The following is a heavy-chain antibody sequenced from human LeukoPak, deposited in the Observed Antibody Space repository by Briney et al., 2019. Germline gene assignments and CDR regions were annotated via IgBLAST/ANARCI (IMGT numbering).Heavy chain of an antibody. CDR2: ISAYNGNT. CDR3: ARVRMTTVTTRVMGAFDI. CDR1: GYTFTSYG. J-gene: IGHJ3*02. V-gene: IGHV1-18*01. Sequence: ASVKVSCTASGYTFTSYGISWVRQAPGQGLEWMGWISAYNGNTNYAQKLQGRVTMTTDTSTSTAYMELRSLRSDDTAVYYCARVRMTTVTTRVMGAFDIWGQGTMVTASS. D-gene: IGHD4-17*01.